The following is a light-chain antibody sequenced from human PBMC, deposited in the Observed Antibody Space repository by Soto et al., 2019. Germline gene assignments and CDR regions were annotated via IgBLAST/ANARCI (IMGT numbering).Light chain of an antibody. CDR1: QSVSSY. Sequence: EIVLTQSPATLSLSPGERATLSCRASQSVSSYLAWYQQKPGQAPRLLIYDASNRATGIPARFSGSGSGTDITLTISSLEPEDFAVHYCQQRSNWPPYTFGQGTKLEIK. CDR2: DAS. J-gene: IGKJ2*01. CDR3: QQRSNWPPYT. V-gene: IGKV3-11*01.